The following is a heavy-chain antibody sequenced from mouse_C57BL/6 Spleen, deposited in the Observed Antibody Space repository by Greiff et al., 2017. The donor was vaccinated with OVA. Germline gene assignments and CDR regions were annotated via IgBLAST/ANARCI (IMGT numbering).Heavy chain of an antibody. V-gene: IGHV1-50*01. J-gene: IGHJ3*01. D-gene: IGHD1-1*01. Sequence: VQLQQPGAELVKPGASVKLSCKASGYTFTSYWMQWVKQRPGQGLEWIGEIDPSDSYTNYNQKFKGKATLTVDTSSSTAYMQLSSLTSEDSAVYYCARRDTTVVEAYWGQGTLVTVSA. CDR2: IDPSDSYT. CDR1: GYTFTSYW. CDR3: ARRDTTVVEAY.